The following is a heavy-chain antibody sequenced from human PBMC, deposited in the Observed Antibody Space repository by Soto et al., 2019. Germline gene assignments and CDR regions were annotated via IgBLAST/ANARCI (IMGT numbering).Heavy chain of an antibody. CDR3: ARRLRYCRGGSCYSDGYAFEI. CDR1: GYTFTSYY. J-gene: IGHJ3*02. Sequence: ASVKVSCKASGYTFTSYYMHWVRQAPGQGLEWMGIINPSGGSTSYAQKFQGRVTMTRDTSISTVYMELSSLRSDDTAMYYCARRLRYCRGGSCYSDGYAFEIWGQGTMVTVSS. CDR2: INPSGGST. D-gene: IGHD2-15*01. V-gene: IGHV1-46*01.